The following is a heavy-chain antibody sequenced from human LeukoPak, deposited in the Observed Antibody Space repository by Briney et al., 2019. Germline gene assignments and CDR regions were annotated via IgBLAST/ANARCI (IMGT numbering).Heavy chain of an antibody. CDR2: ISSNGGST. D-gene: IGHD6-19*01. V-gene: IGHV3-64*01. J-gene: IGHJ6*02. Sequence: PGGSLRLSCAASGFXFSSYAIHWVRQAPGKGLEYVSAISSNGGSTYYANSVKGRFTISRDNSKNTLYLQMGSLRAEDMAVYYCATRGGTSAEAGGYYGMDVWGQGTTVTVSS. CDR3: ATRGGTSAEAGGYYGMDV. CDR1: GFXFSSYA.